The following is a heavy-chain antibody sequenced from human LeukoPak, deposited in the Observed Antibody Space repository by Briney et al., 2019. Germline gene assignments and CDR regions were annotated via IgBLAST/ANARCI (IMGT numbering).Heavy chain of an antibody. CDR1: GYTFTSYG. Sequence: ASVKVSCKASGYTFTSYGISWVRQAPGQGLEWMGSISTYNGNTHYVQKLQGRVTMTTDTSTSTAYMELRSLRSDDTAVYYCARSSLAVAGSVFDYWGQGTLVTVSS. J-gene: IGHJ4*02. V-gene: IGHV1-18*01. CDR3: ARSSLAVAGSVFDY. CDR2: ISTYNGNT. D-gene: IGHD6-19*01.